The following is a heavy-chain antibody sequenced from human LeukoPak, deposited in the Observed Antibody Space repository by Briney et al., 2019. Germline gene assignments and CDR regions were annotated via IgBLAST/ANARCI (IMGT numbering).Heavy chain of an antibody. V-gene: IGHV5-51*01. D-gene: IGHD4-11*01. CDR3: AACLQGYYYYMDV. Sequence: GESLKISCKGSGYSFTNYWIGWVRQMPGKGLEWMGIIYPRDSVTRYNPSFQGQVTISADKSISTAYLQWSSLKASDTAMYYYAACLQGYYYYMDVWGKGTTVTVSS. CDR1: GYSFTNYW. J-gene: IGHJ6*03. CDR2: IYPRDSVT.